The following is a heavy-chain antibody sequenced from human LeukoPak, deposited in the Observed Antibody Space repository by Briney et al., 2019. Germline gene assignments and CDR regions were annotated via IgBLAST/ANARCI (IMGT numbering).Heavy chain of an antibody. Sequence: GGSLRLSCAASGFTFSNFWMSWVRQGPGKGLEWVANIKEDGTEKYFVDSVKGRFTISRDNGKNTLHLQMSSLRPEDTAVYYCARDRIFDGFDMWGQGTMVTVSS. CDR1: GFTFSNFW. V-gene: IGHV3-7*01. J-gene: IGHJ3*02. CDR2: IKEDGTEK. CDR3: ARDRIFDGFDM.